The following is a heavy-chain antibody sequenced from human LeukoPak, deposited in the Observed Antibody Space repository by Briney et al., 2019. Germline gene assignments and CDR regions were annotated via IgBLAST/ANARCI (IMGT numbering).Heavy chain of an antibody. Sequence: GASLRLSCKASGFTFSVYYMHWVRQAPGQGLEWMGGIYHDDSSKYYADYVQGRFTISRDNSKNTAYLLMNSLRAEDTAVYYCARDWDYGDYVDYFDIWGQGTLVTVSS. D-gene: IGHD4-17*01. J-gene: IGHJ3*02. V-gene: IGHV3-33*01. CDR1: GFTFSVYY. CDR2: IYHDDSSK. CDR3: ARDWDYGDYVDYFDI.